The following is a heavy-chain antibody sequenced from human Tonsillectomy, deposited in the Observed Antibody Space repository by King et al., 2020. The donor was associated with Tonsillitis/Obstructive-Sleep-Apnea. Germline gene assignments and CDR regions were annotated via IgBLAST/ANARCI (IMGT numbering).Heavy chain of an antibody. Sequence: QLQESGPGLVKPSETLSLTCTVSGGSISSYYWSWIRQPPGKGLEWIGYIDYSGSTNYNPSPKSRVTISVDTSKNQFSLKLSSVTAADTAVYYCAREAIDAFDIWGQGTMVTVSS. CDR2: IDYSGST. V-gene: IGHV4-59*01. CDR3: AREAIDAFDI. CDR1: GGSISSYY. J-gene: IGHJ3*02. D-gene: IGHD2-2*01.